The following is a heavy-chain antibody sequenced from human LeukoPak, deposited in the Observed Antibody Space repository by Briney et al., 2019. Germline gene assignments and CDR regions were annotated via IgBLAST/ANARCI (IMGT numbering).Heavy chain of an antibody. CDR2: IYPGDSDT. Sequence: GESLKISCKGSGYSFTSYWLGWVRQMPGKGLEWMGIIYPGDSDTRYSPSFQGQVTISADKSISTAYLQWSSLKASDTAMYYCARRSSGWFGGGNYFDYWGQGTLVTVSS. CDR1: GYSFTSYW. V-gene: IGHV5-51*01. J-gene: IGHJ4*02. D-gene: IGHD6-19*01. CDR3: ARRSSGWFGGGNYFDY.